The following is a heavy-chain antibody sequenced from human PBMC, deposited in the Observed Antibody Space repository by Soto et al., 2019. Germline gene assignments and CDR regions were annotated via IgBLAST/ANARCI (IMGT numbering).Heavy chain of an antibody. D-gene: IGHD2-15*01. J-gene: IGHJ4*02. CDR1: GFTFSSYW. V-gene: IGHV3-7*01. Sequence: EVQLVESGGGLVQPGGSLRLSCAASGFTFSSYWMSWVRQAPGKGLEWVANIKQDGSEKYYVDSVKGRFTISRDNAKNSLYLQMSSLRAEDTAVYYCARVRCSGGSCYFCDYFDYWGQGTLVTVSS. CDR2: IKQDGSEK. CDR3: ARVRCSGGSCYFCDYFDY.